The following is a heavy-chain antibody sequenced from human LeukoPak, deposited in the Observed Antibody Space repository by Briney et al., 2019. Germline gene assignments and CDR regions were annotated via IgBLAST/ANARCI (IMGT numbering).Heavy chain of an antibody. J-gene: IGHJ4*02. Sequence: ASVTVSCKASGYTFTNYYMHWVRQAPGQGREWMGIINHSGGSTSYAQKFQGRVTMTRDTSTSTVYMELSSLRSEDTAVYYCARAHRDYYYDSSGYYVDYWGQGTLVTVSS. D-gene: IGHD3-22*01. CDR1: GYTFTNYY. V-gene: IGHV1-46*01. CDR3: ARAHRDYYYDSSGYYVDY. CDR2: INHSGGST.